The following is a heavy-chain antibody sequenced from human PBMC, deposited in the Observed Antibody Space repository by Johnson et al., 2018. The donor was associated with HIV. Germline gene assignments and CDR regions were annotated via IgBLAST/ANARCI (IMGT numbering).Heavy chain of an antibody. CDR3: AKLRKKQWLVGEAFDI. J-gene: IGHJ3*02. D-gene: IGHD6-19*01. CDR1: GFTFSTYD. Sequence: VQLVESGGGLVQPGGSLRLSCAASGFTFSTYDMYWVRQATGKGLEWVSTIGTAGDTYYADSVKGRFTISRDNPKNTLYLQINSLRAEDTAIYYCAKLRKKQWLVGEAFDIWGQGTMVTVSS. V-gene: IGHV3-13*01. CDR2: IGTAGDT.